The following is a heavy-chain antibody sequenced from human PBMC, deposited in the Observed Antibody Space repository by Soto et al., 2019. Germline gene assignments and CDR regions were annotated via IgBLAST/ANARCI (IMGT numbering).Heavy chain of an antibody. CDR2: IIPILGIA. V-gene: IGHV1-69*02. J-gene: IGHJ4*02. D-gene: IGHD2-15*01. CDR1: GGTFSSYT. Sequence: QVQLVQSGAEVKKPGSSVKVSCKASGGTFSSYTISWVRQAPGQGLEWMGRIIPILGIANYAQKVQGRVTITADKSTSTAYMELSSLRSEDTAVYYCARGCSGGSCYPDTDYWGQGTLVTVSS. CDR3: ARGCSGGSCYPDTDY.